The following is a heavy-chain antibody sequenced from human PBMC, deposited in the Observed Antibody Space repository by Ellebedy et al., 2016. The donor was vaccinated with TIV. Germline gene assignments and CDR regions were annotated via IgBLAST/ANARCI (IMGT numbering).Heavy chain of an antibody. CDR2: ISSSGSTI. Sequence: GESLKISCAASGFTFSNAWMRWIRQAPGKGLEWVSYISSSGSTIYYADSVRGRLTISRDNAKNTLYLQMNSLRAEDTAVYYCAGYYSSGWPIDYWGHGTLVTVSS. CDR1: GFTFSNAW. D-gene: IGHD6-19*01. J-gene: IGHJ4*01. V-gene: IGHV3-11*04. CDR3: AGYYSSGWPIDY.